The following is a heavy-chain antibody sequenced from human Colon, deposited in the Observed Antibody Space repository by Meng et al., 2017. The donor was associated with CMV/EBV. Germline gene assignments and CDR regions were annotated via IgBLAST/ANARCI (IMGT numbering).Heavy chain of an antibody. J-gene: IGHJ2*01. V-gene: IGHV4-39*07. D-gene: IGHD5-24*01. Sequence: VQLQVPGPGLVKPSETLSLTCTVSGDSISGRSYYWGWIRQPPGKGLEWIASIYYTGNDYHNPSLKSRVTISIDTSNNQFSLRLTSVTAADTAVYYCARMALHWYFDLWGRGTLVTVSS. CDR3: ARMALHWYFDL. CDR2: IYYTGND. CDR1: GDSISGRSYY.